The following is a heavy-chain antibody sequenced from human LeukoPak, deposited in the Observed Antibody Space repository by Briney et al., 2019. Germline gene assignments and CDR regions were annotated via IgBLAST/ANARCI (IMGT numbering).Heavy chain of an antibody. J-gene: IGHJ4*02. Sequence: GGSLRLSCATSGFTFSSYGMHWVRQAPGKGLEWVAFVRYDGSNKYYADSVKGRFTISRDNSKNTLYLQMNGLRVEDTAVYYCAKGSVVVVIGPLGYWGQGTLVTVSS. CDR3: AKGSVVVVIGPLGY. V-gene: IGHV3-30*02. D-gene: IGHD2-21*01. CDR1: GFTFSSYG. CDR2: VRYDGSNK.